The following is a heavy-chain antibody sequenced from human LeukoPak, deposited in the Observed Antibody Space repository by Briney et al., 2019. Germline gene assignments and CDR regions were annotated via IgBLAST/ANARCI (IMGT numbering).Heavy chain of an antibody. CDR2: IRSKANSYAT. CDR3: ARDRHAIVVVPAAIGN. D-gene: IGHD2-2*01. CDR1: GFTFSGSA. J-gene: IGHJ4*02. V-gene: IGHV3-73*01. Sequence: GGSLRLSCAASGFTFSGSAMHWVRQASGKGLEWVGRIRSKANSYATAYAASVKGRFTISRDDSKNTAYLQMNSLRAEDTAVYYCARDRHAIVVVPAAIGNWGQGTLVTVSS.